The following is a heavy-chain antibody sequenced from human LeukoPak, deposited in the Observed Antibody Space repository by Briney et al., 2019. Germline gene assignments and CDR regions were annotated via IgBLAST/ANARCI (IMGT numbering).Heavy chain of an antibody. CDR1: GYTFTGYY. J-gene: IGHJ6*03. D-gene: IGHD1-26*01. V-gene: IGHV1-2*02. Sequence: ASVKVSCKASGYTFTGYYMHWVRQAPGQGLEWMGWINPNSGGTNYAQKFQGRVTMTRDTSTSTAYMELSRLRSEDTAVYYCARVYDSGSYYYYYYYMDVWGKGTTVTVSS. CDR2: INPNSGGT. CDR3: ARVYDSGSYYYYYYYMDV.